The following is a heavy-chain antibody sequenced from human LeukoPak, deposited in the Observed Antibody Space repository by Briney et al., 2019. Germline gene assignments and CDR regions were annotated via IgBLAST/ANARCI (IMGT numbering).Heavy chain of an antibody. D-gene: IGHD3-3*01. J-gene: IGHJ4*02. CDR2: ISGSGGST. Sequence: GGSLRLSCAASGFTFSSYAMSWVRQAPGKGLEWVSAISGSGGSTYHADSVKGRFTISRDNSKNTLYLQMNSLRAEDTAVYYCAKCWTYYDFWSGYFRGQGTLVTVSS. CDR3: AKCWTYYDFWSGYF. V-gene: IGHV3-23*01. CDR1: GFTFSSYA.